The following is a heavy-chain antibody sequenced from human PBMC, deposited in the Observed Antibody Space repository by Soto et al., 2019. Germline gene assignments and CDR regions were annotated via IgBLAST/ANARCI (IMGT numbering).Heavy chain of an antibody. CDR2: IYHSGTT. D-gene: IGHD3-3*01. Sequence: SETLSLTCAVSGASISNTDWWSWVRQPPGKGLEWIGEIYHSGTTNCDPSLKSRVTISLDKSKSLFSLTLTSLTAADTAVYYCARDLPIDDFWSGYGYYGMDVWGQGTTVTVSS. CDR3: ARDLPIDDFWSGYGYYGMDV. J-gene: IGHJ6*02. CDR1: GASISNTDW. V-gene: IGHV4-4*02.